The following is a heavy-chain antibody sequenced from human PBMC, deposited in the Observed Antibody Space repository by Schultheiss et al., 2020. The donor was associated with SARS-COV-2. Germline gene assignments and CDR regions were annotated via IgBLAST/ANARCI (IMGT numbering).Heavy chain of an antibody. CDR3: AGHYDSSGHFPFDY. CDR2: ISGSGGST. D-gene: IGHD3-22*01. J-gene: IGHJ4*02. CDR1: GFTFSSYA. V-gene: IGHV3-23*01. Sequence: GGSLRLSCAASGFTFSSYAMSWVRQAPGKGLEWVSAISGSGGSTYYTDSVKGRFSISRDNSKNTLYLQMNSLRADDTAVYYCAGHYDSSGHFPFDYWGQGTLVTVSS.